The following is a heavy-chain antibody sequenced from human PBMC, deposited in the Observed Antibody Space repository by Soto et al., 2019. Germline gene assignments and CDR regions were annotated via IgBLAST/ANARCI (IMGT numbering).Heavy chain of an antibody. Sequence: SETLSLTCTVSGGSISSYYWSWIRQPPGKGLEWIGYIYYSGSTNYNPSLKSRVTISVDTSKNQFSLKLSSVTAADTAVYYCARNPSKAYDFWSGYYTEVHNWFDPWGQGTLVTV. CDR2: IYYSGST. J-gene: IGHJ5*02. V-gene: IGHV4-59*08. D-gene: IGHD3-3*01. CDR1: GGSISSYY. CDR3: ARNPSKAYDFWSGYYTEVHNWFDP.